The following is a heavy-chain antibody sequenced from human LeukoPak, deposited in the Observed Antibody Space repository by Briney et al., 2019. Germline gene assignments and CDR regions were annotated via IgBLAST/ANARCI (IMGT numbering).Heavy chain of an antibody. D-gene: IGHD6-13*01. CDR3: ARVHGSWYRAFFDY. V-gene: IGHV1-2*02. Sequence: ASVNVSCKASGYTFTSYGISWVRQAPGQGLEWMGWINPNSGGTNYAQKFQGRVTMTRDTSISTAYMELSRLRSDDTAVYYCARVHGSWYRAFFDYWGQGTLVTVSS. CDR2: INPNSGGT. CDR1: GYTFTSYG. J-gene: IGHJ4*02.